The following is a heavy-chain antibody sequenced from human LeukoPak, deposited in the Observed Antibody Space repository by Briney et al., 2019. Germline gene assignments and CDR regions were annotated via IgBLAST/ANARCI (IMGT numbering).Heavy chain of an antibody. Sequence: GGSLRLSCAASGFTFSSYNMNWVRQAPGKGLEWVSSISSSSSYIYYADSVKGRFTISRHNAKNSLYLQMNSLRAEDTAVYYCAFGRTGTFDYWGQGTLVTVSS. D-gene: IGHD1-1*01. CDR2: ISSSSSYI. J-gene: IGHJ4*02. CDR1: GFTFSSYN. CDR3: AFGRTGTFDY. V-gene: IGHV3-21*01.